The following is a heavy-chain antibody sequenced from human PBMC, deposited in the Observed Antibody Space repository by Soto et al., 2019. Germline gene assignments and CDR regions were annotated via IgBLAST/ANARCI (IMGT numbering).Heavy chain of an antibody. CDR3: VRQVSKFRGADL. V-gene: IGHV4-39*01. J-gene: IGHJ5*02. D-gene: IGHD3-10*01. CDR1: GGPFSSSGDY. CDR2: FSYSGST. Sequence: PSETLSLTCPVSGGPFSSSGDYWGWIRQPPGMGLEWIGSFSYSGSTYYNPSLESRVTLSVHPSKDQFSVTLRSVTAADMATYFCVRQVSKFRGADLWGHGTQVTVSS.